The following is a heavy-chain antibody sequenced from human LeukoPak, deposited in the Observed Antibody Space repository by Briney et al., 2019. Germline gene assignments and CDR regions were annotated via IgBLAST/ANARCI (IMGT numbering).Heavy chain of an antibody. D-gene: IGHD6-13*01. CDR2: IYYSGST. CDR1: GGSISSYY. CDR3: ARHASSSSWYPYGMDV. V-gene: IGHV4-59*08. Sequence: SETLSLTCTVSGGSISSYYWSWVRQPPGKGLEWIGYIYYSGSTNYNPSLKSRVAISVDTSKNQFSLKLSSVTAADTAMYYCARHASSSSWYPYGMDVWGRGTTVTFSS. J-gene: IGHJ6*02.